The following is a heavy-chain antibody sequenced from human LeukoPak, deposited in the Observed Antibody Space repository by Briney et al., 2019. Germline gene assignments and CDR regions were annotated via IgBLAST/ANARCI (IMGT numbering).Heavy chain of an antibody. D-gene: IGHD3-3*01. CDR1: GNYW. CDR3: ARGRGYYSLDAFDI. J-gene: IGHJ3*02. V-gene: IGHV3-74*01. Sequence: GGSLRLACAASGNYWMHWVRQDPGKGLVWVSHINSDGSWTSYADSVKGRFTISRDNAKNTLYLQMNSLRAEDTAVYYCARGRGYYSLDAFDIWGQGTMVTVSS. CDR2: INSDGSWT.